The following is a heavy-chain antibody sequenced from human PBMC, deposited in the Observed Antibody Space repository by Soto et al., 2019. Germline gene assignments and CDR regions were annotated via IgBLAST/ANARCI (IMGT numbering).Heavy chain of an antibody. D-gene: IGHD3-3*01. CDR2: IYYSGST. CDR3: ARLGGDFWSGYYADH. Sequence: SETLSLTCPVSGRSISSSSYYWGWIRRPPGKGLEWIGSIYYSGSTLYNPSLKSRVAISVDTSKKQFSLRVSAVTAADTAVYYCARLGGDFWSGYYADHWGQGTLVTVSS. CDR1: GRSISSSSYY. V-gene: IGHV4-39*01. J-gene: IGHJ5*02.